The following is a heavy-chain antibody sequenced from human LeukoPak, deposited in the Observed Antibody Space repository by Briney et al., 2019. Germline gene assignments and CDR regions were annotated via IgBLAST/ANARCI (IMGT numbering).Heavy chain of an antibody. CDR1: GGSISSGGYS. D-gene: IGHD4-17*01. Sequence: PSQTLSLTCAVSGGSISSGGYSWSWIRQPPGKGLEWIGYIYHSGSTYYNPSLKSRVTISVDRSKNQFSLKLSSVTAADTAVYYCARERTVTTGAYFDYWGQGTLVTVSS. CDR3: ARERTVTTGAYFDY. V-gene: IGHV4-30-2*01. CDR2: IYHSGST. J-gene: IGHJ4*02.